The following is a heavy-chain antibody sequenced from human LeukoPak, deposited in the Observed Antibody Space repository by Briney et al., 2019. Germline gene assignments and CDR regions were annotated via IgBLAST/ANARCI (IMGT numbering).Heavy chain of an antibody. V-gene: IGHV4-30-2*02. J-gene: IGHJ6*02. CDR2: IYHSGST. Sequence: SQTLSLICTVSGDSISSGGYYWSWIRQPPGKGLEWIGYIYHSGSTYYNPSLKSRVTISVDRSKNQFSLKLSSVTAADTAVYYCASGRQQLAHYGMDVWGQGTTVTVSS. CDR3: ASGRQQLAHYGMDV. D-gene: IGHD6-13*01. CDR1: GDSISSGGYY.